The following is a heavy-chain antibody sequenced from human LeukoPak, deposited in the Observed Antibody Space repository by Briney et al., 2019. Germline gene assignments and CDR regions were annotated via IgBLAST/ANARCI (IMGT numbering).Heavy chain of an antibody. V-gene: IGHV3-9*01. CDR3: VKGVGLQTDYYYYMDV. CDR1: GLTFDDHA. J-gene: IGHJ6*03. Sequence: GGSLRLSCAASGLTFDDHAMHWVRQAPGKGLEWVSSITGNSGNIDYADSVKGRFTISRDNAKNSLYLQMSSLRPEDKALYYCVKGVGLQTDYYYYMDVWGKGATVTVSS. D-gene: IGHD5-18*01. CDR2: ITGNSGNI.